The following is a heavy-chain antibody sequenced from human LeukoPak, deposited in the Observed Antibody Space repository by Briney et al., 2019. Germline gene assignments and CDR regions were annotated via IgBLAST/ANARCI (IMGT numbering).Heavy chain of an antibody. Sequence: GGSLRLSCAASGFTFSSYDMHWVRQATGKGLEWVSAIGTAGDTYYLGSVKGRFTISRENAKNSLYLQMNSLRAGDTAVYYCARGAQLWDFDYWGQGTLVTVSS. J-gene: IGHJ4*02. D-gene: IGHD5-18*01. CDR3: ARGAQLWDFDY. CDR1: GFTFSSYD. CDR2: IGTAGDT. V-gene: IGHV3-13*01.